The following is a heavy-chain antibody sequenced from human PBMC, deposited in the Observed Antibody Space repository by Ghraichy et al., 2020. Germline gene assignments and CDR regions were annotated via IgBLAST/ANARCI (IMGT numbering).Heavy chain of an antibody. CDR3: ARDDTLGFFDY. Sequence: ASVKVSCKASGYTFTSYGISWVRQALGQGLEWMGWISGYSGNTNYAQILQGRVTMTTDTSTSTAYMEVRSLRADDTAVYYCARDDTLGFFDYWGQGTLVTVSS. J-gene: IGHJ4*02. CDR2: ISGYSGNT. D-gene: IGHD2-2*02. V-gene: IGHV1-18*04. CDR1: GYTFTSYG.